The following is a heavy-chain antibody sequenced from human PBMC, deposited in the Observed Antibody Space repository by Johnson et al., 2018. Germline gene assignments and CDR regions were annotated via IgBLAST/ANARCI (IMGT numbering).Heavy chain of an antibody. D-gene: IGHD1-7*01. CDR2: ISWNSGSI. CDR1: GFTFDDYA. Sequence: EVQLVESGGGLVQPGRSLRLPCAASGFTFDDYAMHWVRQAPGKGLEWVSGISWNSGSIGYADSVKGRFTISRDNAKNSLYLEMNSLRAEDTALYYCAKDIRGSNGNWGGGMDVWGQGTTVTVSS. J-gene: IGHJ6*02. CDR3: AKDIRGSNGNWGGGMDV. V-gene: IGHV3-9*01.